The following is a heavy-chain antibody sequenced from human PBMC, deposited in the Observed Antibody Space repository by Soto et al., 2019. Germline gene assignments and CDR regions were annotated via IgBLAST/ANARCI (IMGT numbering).Heavy chain of an antibody. J-gene: IGHJ6*02. V-gene: IGHV4-59*01. CDR3: AREGYHYGSGSYYYYGMDV. Sequence: PSETLSLTCTVSGVSISSYYWSWIRQPPGKGLEWIGNMFHSGSTNYNPSLKSRVTISLDTSRNQFSLKLSSVTAADTAVCYCAREGYHYGSGSYYYYGMDVWGQGTTVTVSS. CDR2: MFHSGST. CDR1: GVSISSYY. D-gene: IGHD3-10*01.